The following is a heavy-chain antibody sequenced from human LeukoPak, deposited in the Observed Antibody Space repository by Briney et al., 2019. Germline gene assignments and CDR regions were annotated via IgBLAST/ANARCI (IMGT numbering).Heavy chain of an antibody. CDR1: GFTFSSYA. CDR3: ARMMTTVTTVDYYYYYGMDV. J-gene: IGHJ6*02. CDR2: ISGSGGST. D-gene: IGHD4-11*01. V-gene: IGHV3-23*01. Sequence: GGSLRLSCAASGFTFSSYAMSWVRQAPGKGLQWVSAISGSGGSTYYADSVKGRFTISRDNSKNTLYLQMNSLRAEDTAVYYCARMMTTVTTVDYYYYYGMDVWVQGTTVTVSS.